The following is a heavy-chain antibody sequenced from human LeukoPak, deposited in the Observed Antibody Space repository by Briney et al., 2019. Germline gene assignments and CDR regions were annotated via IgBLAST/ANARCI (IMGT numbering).Heavy chain of an antibody. CDR2: ISSGPSYI. CDR3: ARDRDLGVGNWFDP. J-gene: IGHJ5*02. D-gene: IGHD3-3*01. CDR1: GFIFSDYS. V-gene: IGHV3-21*01. Sequence: GGSLRLSCAASGFIFSDYSFNWVRQAPGKGLEWVSSISSGPSYIYYADSVKGRFTISRDNAKKSVFLQMNSLRAEDTAVYYCARDRDLGVGNWFDPWGQGTLVTVSS.